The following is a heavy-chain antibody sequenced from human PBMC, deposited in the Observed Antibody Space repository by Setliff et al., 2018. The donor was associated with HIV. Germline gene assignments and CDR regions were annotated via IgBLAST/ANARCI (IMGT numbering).Heavy chain of an antibody. Sequence: WASVKVSCKASGYTFISYGYSWVRQAPGQGLQWMGWISGYNGDTNYAQELQGRVTMTTDTSTSTAYMELRSLRSDDTAVYYCARTLVGPTGGYYFDYWGQGTLVTVSS. CDR2: ISGYNGDT. CDR3: ARTLVGPTGGYYFDY. D-gene: IGHD1-26*01. CDR1: GYTFISYG. J-gene: IGHJ4*02. V-gene: IGHV1-18*01.